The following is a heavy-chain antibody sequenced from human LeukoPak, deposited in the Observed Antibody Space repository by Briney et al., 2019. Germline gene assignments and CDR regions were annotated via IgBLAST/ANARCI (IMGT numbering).Heavy chain of an antibody. CDR2: ISTYSGDT. CDR3: ARDDGYSYRKGVDRFDY. J-gene: IGHJ4*02. Sequence: ASVKVSCKASGFTFTTHGISWVRQAPGQGLEWMGWISTYSGDTNYAQKLQGRVTMTADTSTSTTYMELRSLRSDDTAVYYCARDDGYSYRKGVDRFDYWGQGTLVTVSS. CDR1: GFTFTTHG. V-gene: IGHV1-18*01. D-gene: IGHD5-18*01.